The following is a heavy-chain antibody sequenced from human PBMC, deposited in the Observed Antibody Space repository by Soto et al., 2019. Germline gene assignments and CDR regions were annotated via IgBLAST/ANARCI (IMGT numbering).Heavy chain of an antibody. D-gene: IGHD6-13*01. CDR1: GFTLSDHY. V-gene: IGHV3-72*01. Sequence: EVQLVESGGGLVQPGGSLRLSCAASGFTLSDHYMDWVRQAPGKGLEWVGRTRNKANSYTTEYAASVKGRFTISRDDSKNSLYLQMNSLKMEDTAVYYCARAGRDRSTWSDDAFDIWGQGTMVTVSS. CDR3: ARAGRDRSTWSDDAFDI. CDR2: TRNKANSYTT. J-gene: IGHJ3*02.